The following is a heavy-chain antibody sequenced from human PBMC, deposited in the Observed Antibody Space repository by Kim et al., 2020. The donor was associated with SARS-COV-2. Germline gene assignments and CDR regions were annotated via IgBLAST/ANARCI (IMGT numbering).Heavy chain of an antibody. CDR3: ARDINYDLDY. D-gene: IGHD3-22*01. CDR2: INHDSAYI. J-gene: IGHJ4*02. Sequence: GGSLRLSCRGSGFKFSDYPMNWVSQPPGKGLEWVASINHDSAYIWHADSVKGRFTISRDNARNSLYLQMDGLRAEDTALYFCARDINYDLDYWGQGTL. CDR1: GFKFSDYP. V-gene: IGHV3-21*01.